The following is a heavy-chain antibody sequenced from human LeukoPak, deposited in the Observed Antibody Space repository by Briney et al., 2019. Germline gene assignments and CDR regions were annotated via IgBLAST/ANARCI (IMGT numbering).Heavy chain of an antibody. Sequence: SVKVSCKASGGTFSSYTISWVRQAPGQGLECMGGIIPIFGTANYAQKFQGRVTITTDESTSTAYMELSSLRSEDTAVYYCARENSGSSMSIDYWGQGTLVTVSS. D-gene: IGHD1-26*01. V-gene: IGHV1-69*05. CDR2: IIPIFGTA. CDR3: ARENSGSSMSIDY. CDR1: GGTFSSYT. J-gene: IGHJ4*02.